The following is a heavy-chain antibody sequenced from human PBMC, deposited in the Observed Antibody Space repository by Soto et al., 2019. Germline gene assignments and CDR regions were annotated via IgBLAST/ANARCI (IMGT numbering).Heavy chain of an antibody. V-gene: IGHV4-34*12. CDR2: IIRGGGT. J-gene: IGHJ5*02. Sequence: SETLSLTCAVYGESVNNFFWSWIRQPPGKGLEWIGEIIRGGGTNYNPSLKGRVTISVDTSKNQFSLNLTSVTAADTAVYYCARSPERGLDQSELDPWGQGTLVTVSS. CDR3: ARSPERGLDQSELDP. D-gene: IGHD2-2*01. CDR1: GESVNNFF.